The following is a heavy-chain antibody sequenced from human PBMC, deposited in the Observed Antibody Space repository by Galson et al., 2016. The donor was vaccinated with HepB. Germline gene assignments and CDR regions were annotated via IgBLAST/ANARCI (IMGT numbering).Heavy chain of an antibody. CDR3: ARSVIELVPTASQNFDL. CDR1: GFTFKKYG. CDR2: ISSDGSSQ. J-gene: IGHJ4*01. Sequence: SLRLSCAASGFTFKKYGMHWVRQAPGKGLEWVALISSDGSSQLYADSVKGRFAISRDNSQDKLNLQKNSLGTEDTAMYYCARSVIELVPTASQNFDLWGHGTLVTFSS. D-gene: IGHD2-2*01. V-gene: IGHV3-30*19.